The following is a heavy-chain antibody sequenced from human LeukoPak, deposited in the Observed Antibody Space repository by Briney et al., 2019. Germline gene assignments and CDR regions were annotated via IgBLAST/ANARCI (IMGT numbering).Heavy chain of an antibody. V-gene: IGHV1-69*05. D-gene: IGHD3-22*01. CDR3: ARGDRYDSSGYYYDY. Sequence: SVKVSRKASGGTFSSYAISWVRQAPGQGLEWMGRIIPIFGTANYAQKFQGRVTITTDESTSTAYMERSSLRSEDTAVYYCARGDRYDSSGYYYDYWGQGTLVTVSS. CDR1: GGTFSSYA. J-gene: IGHJ4*02. CDR2: IIPIFGTA.